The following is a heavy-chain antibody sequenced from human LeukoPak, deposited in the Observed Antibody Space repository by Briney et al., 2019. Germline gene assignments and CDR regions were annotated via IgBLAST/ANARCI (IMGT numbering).Heavy chain of an antibody. J-gene: IGHJ4*02. V-gene: IGHV3-66*01. CDR1: GFTVSTNY. CDR3: ARDASGSYYFDY. Sequence: GGSLRLSCAASGFTVSTNYMSWVRQAPGKGLEWVSVIYSGGSTYYADSVKGRFTISRDNSKNTLYLQMNSLRAEDTAVYYCARDASGSYYFDYWGQGTLVTVSS. CDR2: IYSGGST. D-gene: IGHD1-26*01.